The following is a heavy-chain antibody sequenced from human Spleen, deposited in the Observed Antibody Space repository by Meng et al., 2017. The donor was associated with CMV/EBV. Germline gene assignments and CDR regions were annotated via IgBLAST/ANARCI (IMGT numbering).Heavy chain of an antibody. J-gene: IGHJ4*02. D-gene: IGHD4-23*01. V-gene: IGHV5-51*01. CDR2: IYPGDSDT. CDR1: GYRFTSYW. Sequence: KVSCKGSGYRFTSYWIGWVRQMPGKGLEWMGIIYPGDSDTRYSPSFQGQVTISADKSISTAYLQWSSLKASDTAMYYCARLGTTVVTPLDYWGQGTLVTVSS. CDR3: ARLGTTVVTPLDY.